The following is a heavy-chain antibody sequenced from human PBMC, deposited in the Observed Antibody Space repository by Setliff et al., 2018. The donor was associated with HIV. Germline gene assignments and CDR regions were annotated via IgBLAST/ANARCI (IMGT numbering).Heavy chain of an antibody. CDR3: ARSGGPTYNYDSSGHYPDY. V-gene: IGHV5-51*01. Sequence: PGESLKISCKVDGYRFTSYWIAWVRQMPGKGLEWMGIIYPGDSDTRYSPSFQGQVTISVDKSISTAYLQWSSLKASDTAIYYCARSGGPTYNYDSSGHYPDYWGQGTLVTVSS. J-gene: IGHJ4*02. CDR1: GYRFTSYW. D-gene: IGHD3-22*01. CDR2: IYPGDSDT.